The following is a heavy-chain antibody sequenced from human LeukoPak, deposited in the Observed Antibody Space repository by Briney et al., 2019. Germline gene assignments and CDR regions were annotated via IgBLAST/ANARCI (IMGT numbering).Heavy chain of an antibody. CDR1: GFTFSSHG. CDR3: AKESYSNYY. J-gene: IGHJ4*02. V-gene: IGHV3-30*18. CDR2: ISYDGSNK. Sequence: GRSLRLSCAASGFTFSSHGMHWVRQAPGKGLEWVAVISYDGSNKYYADSVKGRFTISRDNSKNTLYLQMNSLRAEDTAVYYCAKESYSNYYWGQGTLVTVSS. D-gene: IGHD4-11*01.